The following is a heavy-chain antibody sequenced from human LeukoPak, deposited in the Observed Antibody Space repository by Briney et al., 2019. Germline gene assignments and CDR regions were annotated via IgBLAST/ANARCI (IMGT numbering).Heavy chain of an antibody. Sequence: PGGSLRLSCAASGFTFSSYAMSWVRQAPGKGLEWVSGISGGGGSTFYADSVKGRFTISRDTSKNTLYLQMDSLKAEDTAFYYCARYSASYPDWGQGTLVTVSS. CDR2: ISGGGGST. CDR3: ARYSASYPD. J-gene: IGHJ4*02. D-gene: IGHD1-26*01. CDR1: GFTFSSYA. V-gene: IGHV3-23*01.